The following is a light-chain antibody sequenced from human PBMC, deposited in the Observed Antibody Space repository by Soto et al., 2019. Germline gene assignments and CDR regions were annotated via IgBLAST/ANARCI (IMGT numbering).Light chain of an antibody. Sequence: QSVLTQPASVSGSPGQSITISCTGTSSDVGGYHYVSWYQQHPGKAPKLMIYDGSDRPSGVSNRFSASKSGNTASLTISGRQAEDEAEDYCCSYTSSSTPGVFGTGTKLTVL. CDR2: DGS. CDR1: SSDVGGYHY. CDR3: CSYTSSSTPGV. J-gene: IGLJ1*01. V-gene: IGLV2-14*03.